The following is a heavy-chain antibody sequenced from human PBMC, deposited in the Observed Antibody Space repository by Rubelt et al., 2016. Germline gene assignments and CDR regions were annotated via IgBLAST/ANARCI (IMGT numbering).Heavy chain of an antibody. D-gene: IGHD5-24*01. CDR1: GFIFSTFW. Sequence: EVQLVESGGGLVQPGGSLRLSCATSGFIFSTFWMSWVRKGPGKGLAWVANITMDGSEKYYVDSVKGRFTISRDNAKNLRYLQMDSLSVEDTAVYYCARGGSKDGYYSFWGQGTLVTVSS. V-gene: IGHV3-7*01. CDR2: ITMDGSEK. CDR3: ARGGSKDGYYSF. J-gene: IGHJ4*02.